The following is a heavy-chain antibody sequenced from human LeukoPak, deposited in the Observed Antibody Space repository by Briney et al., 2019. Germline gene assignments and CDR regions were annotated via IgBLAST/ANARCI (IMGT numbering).Heavy chain of an antibody. CDR1: GGTFSNYA. CDR2: IIPIFGTA. D-gene: IGHD2-2*01. V-gene: IGHV1-69*13. CDR3: ARGYCSSTSCSNAADY. J-gene: IGHJ4*02. Sequence: ASVKVSCKASGGTFSNYAISWVRQAPGQGLEWMGGIIPIFGTANYAQKFQGRVTITADESTSTAYMELSSLRSEDTAVYYCARGYCSSTSCSNAADYWGQGTLVTVSS.